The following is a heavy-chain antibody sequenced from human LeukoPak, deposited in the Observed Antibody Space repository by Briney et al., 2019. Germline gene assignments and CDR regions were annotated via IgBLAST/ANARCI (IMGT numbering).Heavy chain of an antibody. CDR3: ARTMSSSHTVYGMDV. CDR2: IYYSGSI. J-gene: IGHJ6*02. CDR1: GYSISSSNW. V-gene: IGHV4-28*05. D-gene: IGHD2-2*02. Sequence: SDTLSLTCAVSGYSISSSNWWGWIRQPPGTGLEWIGYIYYSGSIYYNPSLKSRVTMSVDTSKNQFSLKLSSVTAVDTAVYYCARTMSSSHTVYGMDVWGQGTTVTVSS.